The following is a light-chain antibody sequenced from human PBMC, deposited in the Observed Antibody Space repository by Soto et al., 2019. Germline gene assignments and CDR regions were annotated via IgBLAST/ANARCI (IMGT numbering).Light chain of an antibody. CDR3: QQYGSSTYT. J-gene: IGKJ2*01. CDR2: DAS. Sequence: EIVLTQSPGTLSLSPGERATLSSGASQSVSFNYLAWYQHKVRLAPRLLIYDASMRATGTPDRFSGSGSGTDFTLTISRLEHEDFALYVCQQYGSSTYTFGQGTNLEIK. V-gene: IGKV3D-20*01. CDR1: QSVSFNY.